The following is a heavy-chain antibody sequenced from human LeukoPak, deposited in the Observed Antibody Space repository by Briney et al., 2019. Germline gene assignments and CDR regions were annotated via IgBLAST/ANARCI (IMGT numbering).Heavy chain of an antibody. CDR1: GGSISNYY. J-gene: IGHJ4*02. V-gene: IGHV4-59*01. Sequence: SETLSLTCTVSGGSISNYYWSWIRQPPGKGLEWIGYIYYSGSTNYNPSLKSRVTISVDTSKNQFSLKLSSVTAADTAVYYCASLAARRTFDYWGQGTLVTVSS. CDR3: ASLAARRTFDY. CDR2: IYYSGST. D-gene: IGHD6-6*01.